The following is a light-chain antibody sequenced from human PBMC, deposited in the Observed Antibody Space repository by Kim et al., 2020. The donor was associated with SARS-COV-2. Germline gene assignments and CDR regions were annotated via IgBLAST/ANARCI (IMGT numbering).Light chain of an antibody. Sequence: EIVLTQSPGTLSLSPGERSTLSCRASQSIGSSYLAWYQQKPGQAPRLLIYGASSRATGIPDRFSGSGSGTDFTLTISRLEPDDFAVYYCQQYGSSPPYTFGQGTKLEI. V-gene: IGKV3-20*01. CDR3: QQYGSSPPYT. CDR2: GAS. J-gene: IGKJ2*01. CDR1: QSIGSSY.